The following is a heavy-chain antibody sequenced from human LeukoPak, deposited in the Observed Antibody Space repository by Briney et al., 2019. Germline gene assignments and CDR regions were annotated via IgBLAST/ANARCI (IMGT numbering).Heavy chain of an antibody. CDR1: GYTFRSFG. Sequence: GASVKVSCKASGYTFRSFGISWVRQAPGQGLEWMGIINPSGGSTSYAQKFQGRVTMTRDMSTSTVYMELSSLRSEDTAVYYCARDPKETGYYDFWRPHAIYYYYMDVWGKGTTVTVSS. CDR2: INPSGGST. J-gene: IGHJ6*03. V-gene: IGHV1-46*01. D-gene: IGHD3-3*01. CDR3: ARDPKETGYYDFWRPHAIYYYYMDV.